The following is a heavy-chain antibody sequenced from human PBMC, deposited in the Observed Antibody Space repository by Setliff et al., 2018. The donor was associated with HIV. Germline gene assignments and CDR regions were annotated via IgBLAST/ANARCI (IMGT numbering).Heavy chain of an antibody. J-gene: IGHJ6*02. D-gene: IGHD5-18*01. V-gene: IGHV4-59*04. CDR3: ARGLSVYSYANVYYYHGMDV. CDR2: IFYSGST. CDR1: GAPLSSYY. Sequence: PSETLSLTCTVSGAPLSSYYLNWIRQPPGKGLEWIGYIFYSGSTSYNPSLKSRVAISADTSKSQFSLKMTSATAADTAVYYCARGLSVYSYANVYYYHGMDVWGQGTTVTVSS.